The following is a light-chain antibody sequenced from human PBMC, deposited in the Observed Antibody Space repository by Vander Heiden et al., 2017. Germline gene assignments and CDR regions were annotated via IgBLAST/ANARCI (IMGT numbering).Light chain of an antibody. CDR2: DAS. CDR1: QSVSSY. J-gene: IGKJ5*01. CDR3: QQPSNWPPIT. Sequence: DMVLTQSPATLSLSPGERATLSCRASQSVSSYLAWYQQKPGQAPRLLIYDASNRATGIPARFSGSGYGTDFTLTISSLEPEDFAVYYCQQPSNWPPITFGQGTRLEIK. V-gene: IGKV3-11*01.